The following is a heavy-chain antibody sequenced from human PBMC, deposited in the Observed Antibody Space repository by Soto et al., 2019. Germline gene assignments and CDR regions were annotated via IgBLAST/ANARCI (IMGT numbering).Heavy chain of an antibody. J-gene: IGHJ4*02. CDR2: IYYSGST. Sequence: SETLSLTCTVSGGSISSYYWSWIRQPPGKGLEWIGYIYYSGSTNYNPSHKSRVTISVDTSKNQFSLKLSSVTAADTAVYYCASRYCSGGSCYSVDEYYFDYWGQGTLVTVS. D-gene: IGHD2-15*01. CDR1: GGSISSYY. V-gene: IGHV4-59*01. CDR3: ASRYCSGGSCYSVDEYYFDY.